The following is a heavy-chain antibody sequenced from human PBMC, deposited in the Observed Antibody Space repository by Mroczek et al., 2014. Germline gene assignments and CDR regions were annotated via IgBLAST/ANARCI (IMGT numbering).Heavy chain of an antibody. Sequence: QVQLQESGPGLVKPSETLSLTCTVSGGSIISYYWSWIRQPAGKGLEWIGRIYSSGSSNYSPSLKRRVSMSVDTSKNQFSLKLSSVTAADTAVYYCARSSNWYGDHFDPWGQGTLVTVSS. V-gene: IGHV4-4*07. CDR1: GGSIISYY. CDR3: ARSSNWYGDHFDP. D-gene: IGHD6-13*01. CDR2: IYSSGSS. J-gene: IGHJ5*02.